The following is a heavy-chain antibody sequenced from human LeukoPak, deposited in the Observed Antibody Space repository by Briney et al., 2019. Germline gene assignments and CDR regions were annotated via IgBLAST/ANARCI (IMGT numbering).Heavy chain of an antibody. CDR2: IYYSGST. V-gene: IGHV4-39*07. J-gene: IGHJ4*02. D-gene: IGHD3-3*01. CDR1: GGSISSSSYY. CDR3: ARVSRSGLYFDY. Sequence: SETLSLTCTVSGGSISSSSYYWGWIRQPPGKGLEWIGSIYYSGSTYYNPSLKSRVTISVDTSKNQFSLKLSSVTAADTAVYYCARVSRSGLYFDYWGQGTLVTVSS.